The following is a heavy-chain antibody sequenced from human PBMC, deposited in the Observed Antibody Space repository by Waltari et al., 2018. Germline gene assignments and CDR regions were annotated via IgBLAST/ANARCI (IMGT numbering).Heavy chain of an antibody. CDR2: IYTSGST. Sequence: QVQLQESGPGLVKPSQTLSLTCTVSGGSISRGRYYWSWIRQPAGKGLEWIGRIYTSGSTNYNPSLKSRVTISVDTSKNQFSLKLSSVTAADTAVYYCATMKAGGYGYWGQGTLVTVSS. D-gene: IGHD3-10*01. V-gene: IGHV4-61*02. CDR1: GGSISRGRYY. CDR3: ATMKAGGYGY. J-gene: IGHJ4*02.